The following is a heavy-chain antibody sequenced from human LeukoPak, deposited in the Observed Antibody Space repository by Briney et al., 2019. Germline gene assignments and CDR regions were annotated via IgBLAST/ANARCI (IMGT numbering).Heavy chain of an antibody. D-gene: IGHD5-18*01. CDR3: AKGSGNVDTASEFDY. CDR1: GFTFSSYS. V-gene: IGHV3-21*04. Sequence: PGGSLGLSCAASGFTFSSYSMNWVRQAPGKGLEWVSSISSSSSYIYYADSVKGRFTISRDNFKNTLYLQMDSLRAEDTAVYYCAKGSGNVDTASEFDYWGQGTLVTVSS. CDR2: ISSSSSYI. J-gene: IGHJ4*02.